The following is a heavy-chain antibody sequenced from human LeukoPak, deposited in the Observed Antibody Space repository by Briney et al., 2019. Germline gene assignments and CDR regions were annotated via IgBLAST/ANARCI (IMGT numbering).Heavy chain of an antibody. J-gene: IGHJ6*02. CDR2: INSDGSST. Sequence: GGSLRLSCAASGFTFSSYWMHWARQAPGKGLVWVSRINSDGSSTSYADSVKGRFTISRDNAKNTLYLQMNSLRAEDTAVYYCARDSTSNVLRYFDWLSPYYYYGMDVWGQGTTVTVSS. D-gene: IGHD3-9*01. CDR3: ARDSTSNVLRYFDWLSPYYYYGMDV. CDR1: GFTFSSYW. V-gene: IGHV3-74*01.